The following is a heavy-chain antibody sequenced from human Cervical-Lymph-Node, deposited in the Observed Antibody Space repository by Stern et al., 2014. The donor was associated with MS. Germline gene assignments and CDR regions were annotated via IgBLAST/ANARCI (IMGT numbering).Heavy chain of an antibody. Sequence: VQLVQSGGGLVQPGRSLRLSCTASGFTFDDYAMSWFRQAPGKGLEWVGFIRSKAYAGTTEYAASVKGRFAMSRDDSKSIAYLQMNNLKSEDTAVYYCLRDWDVLGSGSYGSWGHGTLVTVSS. J-gene: IGHJ4*01. CDR2: IRSKAYAGTT. D-gene: IGHD2-15*01. V-gene: IGHV3-49*03. CDR3: LRDWDVLGSGSYGS. CDR1: GFTFDDYA.